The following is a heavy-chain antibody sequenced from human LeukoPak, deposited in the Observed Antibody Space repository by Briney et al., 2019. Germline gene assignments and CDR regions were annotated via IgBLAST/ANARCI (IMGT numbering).Heavy chain of an antibody. D-gene: IGHD6-13*01. CDR2: INYSGRT. J-gene: IGHJ4*02. CDR3: ASVTIAAAGKGPMYYFDS. Sequence: SETLSLACTVSGVSTSSSSFFWTWIRQSPGQGLEWIGSINYSGRTNYNPSLMSRVTISVDTSKNQFSLKLRSVTAADTAVYSCASVTIAAAGKGPMYYFDSWGQGTLVTVSS. V-gene: IGHV4-39*07. CDR1: GVSTSSSSFF.